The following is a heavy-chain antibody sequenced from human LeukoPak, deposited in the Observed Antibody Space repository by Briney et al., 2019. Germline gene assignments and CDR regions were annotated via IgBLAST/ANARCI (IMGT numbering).Heavy chain of an antibody. D-gene: IGHD6-19*01. V-gene: IGHV3-48*01. J-gene: IGHJ4*02. CDR2: ISGSSSTI. CDR3: AKDIAVAGTGSRFDY. CDR1: GFTFSSYR. Sequence: GGSLRLSCAASGFTFSSYRMNWVRQAPGEGLEWVSYISGSSSTIYYADSVKGRFTISRDNSKNTLYLQMNSLRAEDTAVYYCAKDIAVAGTGSRFDYWGQGTLVTVSS.